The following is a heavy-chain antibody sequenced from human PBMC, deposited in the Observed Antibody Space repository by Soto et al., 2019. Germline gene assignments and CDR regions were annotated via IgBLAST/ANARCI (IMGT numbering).Heavy chain of an antibody. Sequence: GESLKISCKGSGYSFTSYWISWVRQMPGKGLEWMGRIDPSDSYTNYSPSFQGHVTISADKSISTAYLQWSSLKASDTAMYYCARHLGHTLKQMATDQFDYWGQGNLVTVSS. V-gene: IGHV5-10-1*01. CDR2: IDPSDSYT. CDR1: GYSFTSYW. D-gene: IGHD5-12*01. CDR3: ARHLGHTLKQMATDQFDY. J-gene: IGHJ4*02.